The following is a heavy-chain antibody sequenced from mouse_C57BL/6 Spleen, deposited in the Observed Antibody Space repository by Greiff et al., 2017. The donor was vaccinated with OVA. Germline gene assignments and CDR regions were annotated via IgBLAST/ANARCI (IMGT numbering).Heavy chain of an antibody. CDR1: GYAFSSYW. V-gene: IGHV1-80*01. CDR3: ARRDGSPWFAY. J-gene: IGHJ3*01. Sequence: VQLQESGAELVKPGASVKISCKASGYAFSSYWMNWVKQRPGKGLEWIGQIYPGDGDTNYNGKFKGQATLTADKSSSTAYMQLSSLTSEDSAVYFCARRDGSPWFAYWGQGTLVTVSA. D-gene: IGHD1-1*01. CDR2: IYPGDGDT.